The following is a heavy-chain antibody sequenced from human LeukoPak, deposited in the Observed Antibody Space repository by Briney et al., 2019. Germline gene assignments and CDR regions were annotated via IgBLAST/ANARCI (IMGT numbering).Heavy chain of an antibody. D-gene: IGHD5-12*01. CDR3: ARLGYSGYWGRDY. CDR2: INHSGST. J-gene: IGHJ4*02. Sequence: SETLSLTCAVYGGSFSGYYWSWIRHPPGKGLEWIGEINHSGSTNYNPSLKSRVTISVDTSKNQFSLKLSSVTAADTAVYYCARLGYSGYWGRDYWGQGTLVTVSS. V-gene: IGHV4-34*01. CDR1: GGSFSGYY.